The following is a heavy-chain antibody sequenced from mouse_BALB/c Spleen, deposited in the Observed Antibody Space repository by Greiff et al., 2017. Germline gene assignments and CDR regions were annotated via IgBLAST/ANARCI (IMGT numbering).Heavy chain of an antibody. CDR2: IHPSDSDT. Sequence: QVQLKQPGAELVRPGASVKLSCKASGYSFTSYWMNWVKQRPGQGLEWIGMIHPSDSDTRLNQKFKDKATLTVDKSSSTAYMQLSSPTSEDSAVYYCASYDYGRDYWGQGTTLTVSS. V-gene: IGHV1-74*01. D-gene: IGHD2-4*01. CDR3: ASYDYGRDY. J-gene: IGHJ2*01. CDR1: GYSFTSYW.